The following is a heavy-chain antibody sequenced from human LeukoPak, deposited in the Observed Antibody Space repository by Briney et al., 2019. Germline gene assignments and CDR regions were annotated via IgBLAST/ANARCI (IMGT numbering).Heavy chain of an antibody. J-gene: IGHJ4*02. D-gene: IGHD6-19*01. CDR2: ISWDGGST. CDR3: ARDLSSGWYEGIV. V-gene: IGHV3-43D*03. CDR1: GFTFDDYA. Sequence: GGSLRLSCAASGFTFDDYAMHWVRQAPGKGLEWVSLISWDGGSTYYADSVKGRFTISRDNAKNSLYLQMNSLRAEDTAVYYCARDLSSGWYEGIVWGQGTLVTVSS.